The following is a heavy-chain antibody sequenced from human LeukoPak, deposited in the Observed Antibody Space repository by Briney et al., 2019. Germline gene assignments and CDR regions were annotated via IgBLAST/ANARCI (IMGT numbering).Heavy chain of an antibody. Sequence: TGGSLRLSCAASGFTVSTNYMSWVRQAPGKGLEWVSLIYSGGGTYYADSVKGRFTISRDNSRNTLSLQMNSLRVDDTAVYYCARGFRSVTTWGYSDYWGQGALVTVSS. CDR3: ARGFRSVTTWGYSDY. CDR2: IYSGGGT. CDR1: GFTVSTNY. D-gene: IGHD4-17*01. V-gene: IGHV3-66*01. J-gene: IGHJ4*02.